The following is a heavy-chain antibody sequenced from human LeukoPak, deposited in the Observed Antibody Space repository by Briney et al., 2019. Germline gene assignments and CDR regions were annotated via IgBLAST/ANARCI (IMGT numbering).Heavy chain of an antibody. J-gene: IGHJ4*02. Sequence: PGRSLRLSCAASGFTFSSYAMHWVRQAPGKGLEWVAVISYDGSNKYYADSVKGRFTISRDNSKNTLYLQMNSLRAEDTAVYYCAKDLQNTPTIDYWGQGTLVTVSS. D-gene: IGHD5-24*01. V-gene: IGHV3-30*04. CDR3: AKDLQNTPTIDY. CDR1: GFTFSSYA. CDR2: ISYDGSNK.